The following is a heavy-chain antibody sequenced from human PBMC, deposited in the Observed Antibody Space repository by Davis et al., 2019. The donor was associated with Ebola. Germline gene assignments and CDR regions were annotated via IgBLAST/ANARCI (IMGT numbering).Heavy chain of an antibody. CDR1: GFTFSSYS. V-gene: IGHV3-21*01. D-gene: IGHD3-10*01. CDR2: ISSSSSYI. J-gene: IGHJ4*02. Sequence: GGSLRLSCAASGFTFSSYSMNWVRQAPGKGLEWVSFISSSSSYIYYADSVKGRFTISRDNAKNSLYLQMNSLRAEDTAVYYCATLFTMVQRGAPYWGQGTLVTVSS. CDR3: ATLFTMVQRGAPY.